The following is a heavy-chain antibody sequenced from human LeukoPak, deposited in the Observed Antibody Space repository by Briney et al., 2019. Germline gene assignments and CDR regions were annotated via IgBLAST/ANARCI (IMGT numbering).Heavy chain of an antibody. CDR2: INPNSGGT. J-gene: IGHJ6*03. CDR3: ASNWNYYYYMDV. CDR1: GYTFTGYY. V-gene: IGHV1-2*02. Sequence: ASAKVSCKASGYTFTGYYMHWVRQAPGQGLEWMGWINPNSGGTNYAQKFQGRVTMTRDTSISTAYMELSRLRSDDTAVYYCASNWNYYYYMDVWGKGTTVTVSS. D-gene: IGHD1-20*01.